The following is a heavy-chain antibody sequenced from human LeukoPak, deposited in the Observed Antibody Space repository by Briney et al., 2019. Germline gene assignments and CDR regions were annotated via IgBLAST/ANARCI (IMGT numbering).Heavy chain of an antibody. V-gene: IGHV4-30-4*01. J-gene: IGHJ4*02. CDR2: IYYSGST. Sequence: SQTLSLTCTVSGGSVSSGDYYWSWIRQPPGKGLEWIGYIYYSGSTYYNPSLKSRVTISVDTSKNQFSLKLSSVTAADTAVYYCARGPRYSSPFDYWGQGTLVTVSS. D-gene: IGHD6-13*01. CDR1: GGSVSSGDYY. CDR3: ARGPRYSSPFDY.